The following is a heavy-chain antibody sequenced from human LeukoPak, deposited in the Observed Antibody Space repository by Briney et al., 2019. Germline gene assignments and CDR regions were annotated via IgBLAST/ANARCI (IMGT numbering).Heavy chain of an antibody. CDR3: ARGGHTYSYFPKPWDY. D-gene: IGHD5-18*01. J-gene: IGHJ4*02. V-gene: IGHV1-46*01. CDR2: INPSNGTT. CDR1: GYSFTSYY. Sequence: ASVKVSCKASGYSFTSYYIHWVRQAPGQGLEWMGIINPSNGTTNYAQKFQGRVTMTRDMSTTTVYVELSSLKSDDTAVYYCARGGHTYSYFPKPWDYWGQGTLVTVSS.